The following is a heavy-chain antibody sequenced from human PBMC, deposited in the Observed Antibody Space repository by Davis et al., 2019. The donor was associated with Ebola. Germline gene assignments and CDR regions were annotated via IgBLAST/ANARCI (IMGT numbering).Heavy chain of an antibody. CDR2: ISSTSSTI. D-gene: IGHD5-24*01. CDR3: ARGDGYTKGGAFDI. V-gene: IGHV3-48*04. J-gene: IGHJ3*02. CDR1: GFTFSSYS. Sequence: PGGSLRLSCAASGFTFSSYSMNWVRQAPGKGLEWLSYISSTSSTINYADSVKGRFTISRDNVKNSLYLQMNSLRAEDTAVYYCARGDGYTKGGAFDIWGQGTMVTVSS.